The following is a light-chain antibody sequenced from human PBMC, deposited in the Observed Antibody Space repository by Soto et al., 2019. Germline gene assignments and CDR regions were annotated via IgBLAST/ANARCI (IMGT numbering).Light chain of an antibody. CDR3: CSYAGSSTSYV. CDR2: EVS. Sequence: QSALTQPASVSGSPGQSITISCTGTSSDVGSYNLVSWYQQHLGKAPKLMIYEVSKRLSGVSNRFSGSKSGNTASLTISGLQAEDEADYYCCSYAGSSTSYVFGTGTKLTVL. J-gene: IGLJ1*01. CDR1: SSDVGSYNL. V-gene: IGLV2-23*02.